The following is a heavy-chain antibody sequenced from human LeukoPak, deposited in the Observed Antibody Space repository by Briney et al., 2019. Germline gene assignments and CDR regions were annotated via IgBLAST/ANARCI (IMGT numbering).Heavy chain of an antibody. CDR3: AKGSQGSGYYSAFDI. D-gene: IGHD3-22*01. J-gene: IGHJ3*02. CDR2: ISGSGGST. Sequence: PGGTLRLSCAASGFTFSSYGMSWVRQAPGKGLEWVSAISGSGGSTYYADSVKGRFTISRDNSKNTLYLQMNSLRAEDTAVYYCAKGSQGSGYYSAFDIWGQGTMVTVSS. CDR1: GFTFSSYG. V-gene: IGHV3-23*01.